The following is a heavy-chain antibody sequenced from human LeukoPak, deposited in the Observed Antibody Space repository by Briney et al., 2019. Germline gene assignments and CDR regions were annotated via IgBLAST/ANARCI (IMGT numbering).Heavy chain of an antibody. CDR2: IKSKTDGGTT. V-gene: IGHV3-15*07. Sequence: GGSLRLSCAASGFTFSNAWMNWVRRAPGKGLEWVGRIKSKTDGGTTDYAAPVKGRFTISRDDSKNTLYLQMNSLRAEDTAVYYCVRDPSGSGFAFDSWGQGALVTVSS. CDR1: GFTFSNAW. J-gene: IGHJ4*02. CDR3: VRDPSGSGFAFDS. D-gene: IGHD5-24*01.